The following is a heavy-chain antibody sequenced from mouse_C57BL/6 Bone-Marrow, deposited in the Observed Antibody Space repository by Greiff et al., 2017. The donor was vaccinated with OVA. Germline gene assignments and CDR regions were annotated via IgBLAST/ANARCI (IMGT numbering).Heavy chain of an antibody. J-gene: IGHJ2*01. V-gene: IGHV1-26*01. D-gene: IGHD2-5*01. Sequence: EVQLQQSGPELVKPGASVKISCKASGYTFTDYYMNWVKQSHGKSLEWMGDINPNNGGTSYNQKFKGKATLTVDKSSSTAYMELRSLTSEDSAVYYCARGDYYSNYVDYWGQGTTLTVSS. CDR3: ARGDYYSNYVDY. CDR1: GYTFTDYY. CDR2: INPNNGGT.